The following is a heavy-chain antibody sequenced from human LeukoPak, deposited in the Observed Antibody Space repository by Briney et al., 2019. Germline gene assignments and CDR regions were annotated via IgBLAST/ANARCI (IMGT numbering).Heavy chain of an antibody. V-gene: IGHV3-21*01. J-gene: IGHJ4*02. CDR2: ISSSSSYI. Sequence: GGPLRLSCAASGFTFDDFGMNWVRQAPGKGLEWVSSISSSSSYIYYADSVKGRFTISRDNAKNSLYLQMNSLRAEDTAVYYCARDHHVVVAAAFDYWGQGTLVTVSS. CDR1: GFTFDDFG. D-gene: IGHD2-15*01. CDR3: ARDHHVVVAAAFDY.